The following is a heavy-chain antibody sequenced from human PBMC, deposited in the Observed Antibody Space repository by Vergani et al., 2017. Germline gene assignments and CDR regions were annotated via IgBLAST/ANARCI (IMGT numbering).Heavy chain of an antibody. CDR1: GFTFSSYG. CDR3: AKDSLRAAAGPYYGMDV. D-gene: IGHD6-13*01. V-gene: IGHV3-30*18. CDR2: ISYDGSNK. Sequence: QVQLVESGGGVVQPGRSLRLSCAASGFTFSSYGMHWVRPAPGKGLEWVAVISYDGSNKYYADSVKGRFTISRDNSKNTLYLQMNSLRAEDTAVYYCAKDSLRAAAGPYYGMDVWGQGTTVTVSS. J-gene: IGHJ6*02.